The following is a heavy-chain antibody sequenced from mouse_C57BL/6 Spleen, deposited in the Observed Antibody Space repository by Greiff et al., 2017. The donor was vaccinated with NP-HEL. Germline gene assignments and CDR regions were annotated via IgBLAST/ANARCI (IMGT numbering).Heavy chain of an antibody. Sequence: VKLMESGPGLVKPSQSLFLTCSITGFPITSGYYWIWIRQSPGKPLEWMGYITHSGETFYNPSLQSPISITRETSKNQFFLQLNSVTTEDTAMYYCAGDNWGYCDFDVWGTGTTVTVSS. J-gene: IGHJ1*03. V-gene: IGHV12-3*01. D-gene: IGHD4-1*01. CDR3: AGDNWGYCDFDV. CDR1: GFPITSGYY. CDR2: ITHSGET.